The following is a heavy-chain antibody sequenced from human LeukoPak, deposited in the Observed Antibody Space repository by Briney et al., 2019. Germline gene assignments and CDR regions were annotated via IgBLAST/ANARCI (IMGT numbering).Heavy chain of an antibody. D-gene: IGHD3-10*01. CDR2: IYYGGST. CDR3: ARRPMVRGVTHLLAFDI. Sequence: PSETLSLTCTVSDDSINIHTYYWGWIRQPPGKGLEWIGSIYYGGSTYYNPSLKSRVTISIDRSKNQFSLKLKSVTAADTAVYYCARRPMVRGVTHLLAFDIWGQGTMVTVSS. J-gene: IGHJ3*02. V-gene: IGHV4-39*07. CDR1: DDSINIHTYY.